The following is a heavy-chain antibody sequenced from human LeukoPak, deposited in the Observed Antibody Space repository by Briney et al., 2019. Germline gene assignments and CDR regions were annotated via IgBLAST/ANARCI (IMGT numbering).Heavy chain of an antibody. J-gene: IGHJ6*03. Sequence: SETLSLTCTVSGGSISSYYWSWIRQPPGKGLEWIGYIYYSGSTNYNPSLKSRVTISVDTSKNQFSLKLSSVTAADTAVYYCARHGTDYYYGSTMNYYNYMDVWGKGTTVTVSS. CDR3: ARHGTDYYYGSTMNYYNYMDV. CDR1: GGSISSYY. D-gene: IGHD3-10*01. CDR2: IYYSGST. V-gene: IGHV4-59*08.